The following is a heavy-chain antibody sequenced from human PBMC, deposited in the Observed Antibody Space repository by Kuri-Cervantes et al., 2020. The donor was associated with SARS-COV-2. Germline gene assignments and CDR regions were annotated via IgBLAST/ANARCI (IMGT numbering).Heavy chain of an antibody. Sequence: SVKVSCKASGGTFSSYAISWVRQAPGQGLEWMGGIIPIFGTANYAQKFQGRVTITADESTSTAYMELSSLRSEDTAVYYCARDHSYDYIWGSYLNAFDIWGQGTMVTVSS. V-gene: IGHV1-69*13. CDR2: IIPIFGTA. J-gene: IGHJ3*02. CDR1: GGTFSSYA. CDR3: ARDHSYDYIWGSYLNAFDI. D-gene: IGHD3-16*02.